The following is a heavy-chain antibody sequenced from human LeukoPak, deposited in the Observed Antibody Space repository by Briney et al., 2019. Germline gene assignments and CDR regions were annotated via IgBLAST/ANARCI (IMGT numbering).Heavy chain of an antibody. D-gene: IGHD1-26*01. CDR2: ISGSGGST. V-gene: IGHV3-23*01. J-gene: IGHJ4*02. Sequence: GGSLRLSCAASGFTFSSYAMSWVRQAPGKGLEWVSAISGSGGSTYYADSVKGRFTISRDNAKNSLYLQMNSLRAEDTAVYYCARVGIVGANHLDYWGQGTLVTVSS. CDR3: ARVGIVGANHLDY. CDR1: GFTFSSYA.